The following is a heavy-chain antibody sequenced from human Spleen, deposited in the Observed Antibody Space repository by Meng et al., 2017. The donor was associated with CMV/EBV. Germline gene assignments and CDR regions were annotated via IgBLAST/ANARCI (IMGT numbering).Heavy chain of an antibody. Sequence: GGSRRLSCAASGFTFSSYSMNWVRQAPGKGLEWVSSISSSSSYIYYADSVKGRFTISRDNAKNSLYLQMNSLRAEDTAVYCCARRETGTTSYFDYWGQGTLVTVSS. V-gene: IGHV3-21*01. CDR2: ISSSSSYI. CDR3: ARRETGTTSYFDY. D-gene: IGHD1-1*01. CDR1: GFTFSSYS. J-gene: IGHJ4*02.